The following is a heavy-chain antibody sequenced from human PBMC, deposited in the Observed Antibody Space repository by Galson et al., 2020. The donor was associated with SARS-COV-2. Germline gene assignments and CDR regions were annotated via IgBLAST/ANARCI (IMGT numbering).Heavy chain of an antibody. D-gene: IGHD4-17*01. CDR2: IHYRGST. CDR1: GGSISTRSYY. V-gene: IGHV4-39*01. J-gene: IGHJ4*02. Sequence: SETLSLTCTVSGGSISTRSYYWGWIRQPPGGGLEWIGSIHYRGSTSYSPSLNGRLTMSVDTSKNQFSLQLNSVTAADTAVYYCARLGETVAWVYWVQVTLVTVSS. CDR3: ARLGETVAWVY.